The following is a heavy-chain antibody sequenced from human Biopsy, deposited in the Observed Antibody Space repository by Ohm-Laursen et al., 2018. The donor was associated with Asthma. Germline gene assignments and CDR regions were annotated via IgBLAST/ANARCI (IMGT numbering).Heavy chain of an antibody. J-gene: IGHJ4*02. CDR1: GGSIGAGDYY. V-gene: IGHV4-30-4*01. D-gene: IGHD5-24*01. CDR3: SRNKIEDGIYFDN. CDR2: IYYSGST. Sequence: SQTLSLACSVSGGSIGAGDYYWSWIRQPPGKGLEWIGYIYYSGSTNYNPSLKSRVTISVDTSKNQFSLKLSSVTAADTAVYYCSRNKIEDGIYFDNWGQGTLVTVSS.